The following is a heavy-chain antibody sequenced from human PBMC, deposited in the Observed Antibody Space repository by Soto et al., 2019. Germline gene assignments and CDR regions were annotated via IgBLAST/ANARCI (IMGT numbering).Heavy chain of an antibody. V-gene: IGHV3-33*01. J-gene: IGHJ6*02. CDR3: AREMGYGDSGLDV. Sequence: QVQLVESGGGVVQPGRSLRLSCAASGFIFSSYGMHWVRQAPGKGLEWVATLWHDESNEFYAESMKGRFTISRENPRNTLYLQMNSLRSEDTAVYYCAREMGYGDSGLDVWGQGTTVTVSS. CDR2: LWHDESNE. CDR1: GFIFSSYG. D-gene: IGHD4-17*01.